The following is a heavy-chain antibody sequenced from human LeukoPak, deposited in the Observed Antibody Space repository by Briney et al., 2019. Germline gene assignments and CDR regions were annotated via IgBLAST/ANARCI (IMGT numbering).Heavy chain of an antibody. V-gene: IGHV4-4*07. CDR3: TRDTGTTGEVKFDP. D-gene: IGHD4-17*01. J-gene: IGHJ5*02. CDR1: GGSFNIYY. Sequence: SETLSLTCTVSGGSFNIYYWNWIRQPAGKGLEWIGRIYTSGSTTYNPSLKSRVTMSVDTSKSQFSLNLMSVTAADTAVYYCTRDTGTTGEVKFDPWGQGTLVTVSS. CDR2: IYTSGST.